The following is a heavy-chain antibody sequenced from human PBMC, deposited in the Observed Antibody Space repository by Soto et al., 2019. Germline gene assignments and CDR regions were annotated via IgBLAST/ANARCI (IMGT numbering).Heavy chain of an antibody. CDR1: GYSVSSSDYY. V-gene: IGHV4-39*01. D-gene: IGHD2-15*01. Sequence: SETLSLTCSVSGYSVSSSDYYWAWIRQPPGKGLEWIGSMLYSGLTYYNPFLKSLVTLSVDTSKNQFSVRLNSVTASDTAVYYCAPLSVSLSGPYGIHVWGQGTTVTVSS. CDR2: MLYSGLT. CDR3: APLSVSLSGPYGIHV. J-gene: IGHJ6*02.